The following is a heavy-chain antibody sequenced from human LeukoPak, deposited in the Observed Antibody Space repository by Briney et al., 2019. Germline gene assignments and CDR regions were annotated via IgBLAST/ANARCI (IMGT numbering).Heavy chain of an antibody. V-gene: IGHV3-15*01. J-gene: IGHJ4*02. CDR1: GFTFSDYY. Sequence: GGSLRLSCAASGFTFSDYYMSWVRQAPGKGLEWVGRIKSKTDGGTTDYAAPVKGRFTISRDNSKNTLYLQMNSLRAEDTAVYYCAAEGWFGDLFKDYWGQGTLVTVSS. CDR2: IKSKTDGGTT. CDR3: AAEGWFGDLFKDY. D-gene: IGHD3-10*01.